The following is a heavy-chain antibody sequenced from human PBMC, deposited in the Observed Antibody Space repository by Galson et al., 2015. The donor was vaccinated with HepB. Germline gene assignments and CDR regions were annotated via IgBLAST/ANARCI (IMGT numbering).Heavy chain of an antibody. V-gene: IGHV1-69*13. D-gene: IGHD3-10*01. CDR2: IIPLFGTA. CDR3: ARSVTLVRGVVPSAHYYYYGLDV. CDR1: GGTFSSYA. Sequence: SVKVSCKASGGTFSSYAISWVRQAPGQGLEWMGGIIPLFGTATFAQNFQGRVTITADESTSTVYMEVSSLRSEDTAVYFCARSVTLVRGVVPSAHYYYYGLDVWGQGTTVTVSS. J-gene: IGHJ6*02.